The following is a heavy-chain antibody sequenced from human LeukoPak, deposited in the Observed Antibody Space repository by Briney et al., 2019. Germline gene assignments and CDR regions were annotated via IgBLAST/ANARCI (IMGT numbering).Heavy chain of an antibody. D-gene: IGHD3-9*01. CDR2: IHSGGST. Sequence: GGSLRLSCAASGFTVSSNYMRWVRQAPGKGLEGVSVIHSGGSTYYADSVKGRFTISRDNSKNTLYLQMNSLRAEDTAVYYCASETGYYIHYCMDVWGQGTTVTVSS. CDR3: ASETGYYIHYCMDV. CDR1: GFTVSSNY. J-gene: IGHJ6*02. V-gene: IGHV3-66*01.